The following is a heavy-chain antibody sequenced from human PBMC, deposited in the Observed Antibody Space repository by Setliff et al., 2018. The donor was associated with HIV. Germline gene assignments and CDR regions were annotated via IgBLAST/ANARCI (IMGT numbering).Heavy chain of an antibody. CDR1: GGSMNIHY. CDR2: IYYSGST. Sequence: SETLSLTCTVSGGSMNIHYWSWIRQPPGKGLEWIGSIYYSGSTNYNPSLKSRVTISVDTSENQFSLKLSSVTAADTAVYYCAREEDYNFWSGYDWFDPWGQGTLVTVS. CDR3: AREEDYNFWSGYDWFDP. D-gene: IGHD3-3*01. J-gene: IGHJ5*02. V-gene: IGHV4-59*11.